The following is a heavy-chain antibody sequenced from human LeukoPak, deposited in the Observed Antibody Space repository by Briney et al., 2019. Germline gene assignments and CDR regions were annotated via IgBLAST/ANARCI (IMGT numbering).Heavy chain of an antibody. J-gene: IGHJ6*03. V-gene: IGHV1-46*01. CDR3: ARDKPPYLNCSSTSCSEYYYYYMDV. D-gene: IGHD2-2*01. CDR2: INPSGGST. CDR1: GYTFTSYY. Sequence: GASVKVSCKASGYTFTSYYMHCVRQAPGQGLEWMGIINPSGGSTSYAQKFQGRVTMTRDTSTSTVYMELSSLRSEDTAVYYCARDKPPYLNCSSTSCSEYYYYYMDVWGKGTTVTVSS.